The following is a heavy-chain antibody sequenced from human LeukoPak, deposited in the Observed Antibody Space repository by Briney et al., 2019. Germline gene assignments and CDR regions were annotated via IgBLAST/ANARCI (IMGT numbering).Heavy chain of an antibody. CDR2: INPNSGGT. J-gene: IGHJ4*02. CDR1: GYIFTGYY. Sequence: ASVKVSCRASGYIFTGYYMHWVRQAPGQGLEWMGWINPNSGGTNYAQKFQGRVTMTRDTSISTAYMELSRLRSDDTAVYYCARAETAMAIFDYWGQGTLVTVSS. D-gene: IGHD5-18*01. V-gene: IGHV1-2*02. CDR3: ARAETAMAIFDY.